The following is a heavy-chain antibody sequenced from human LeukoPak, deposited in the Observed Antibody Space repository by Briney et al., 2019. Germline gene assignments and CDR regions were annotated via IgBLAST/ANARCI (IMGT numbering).Heavy chain of an antibody. J-gene: IGHJ5*02. Sequence: ASVKVSCKASGYTFTSYYMHWVRQAPGQGLEWMGIINPSGGSTNYAQKFQGRVTMTRDTSTNTVYMELSSLRSEDTAVYYCARDPYYYGSGSYENWFDPWGQGTLVTVSS. CDR1: GYTFTSYY. V-gene: IGHV1-46*01. D-gene: IGHD3-10*01. CDR2: INPSGGST. CDR3: ARDPYYYGSGSYENWFDP.